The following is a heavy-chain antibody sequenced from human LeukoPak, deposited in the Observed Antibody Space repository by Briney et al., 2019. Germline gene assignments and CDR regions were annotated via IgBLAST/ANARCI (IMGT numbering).Heavy chain of an antibody. CDR1: GYTFTGYY. Sequence: ASVKVSCKAFGYTFTGYYMHWVRQAPGQGLEWVGWINPKSGGTDYAQRLQGRVTMTTDTSIATAYMELSRLTSDDTAVYFCARGTIGSYSSVHDWGQGTLVTVSS. CDR2: INPKSGGT. J-gene: IGHJ1*01. V-gene: IGHV1-2*02. CDR3: ARGTIGSYSSVHD. D-gene: IGHD1-26*01.